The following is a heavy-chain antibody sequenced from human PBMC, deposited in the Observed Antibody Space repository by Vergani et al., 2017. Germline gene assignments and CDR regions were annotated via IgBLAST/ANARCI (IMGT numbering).Heavy chain of an antibody. V-gene: IGHV3-23*01. D-gene: IGHD3-10*01. J-gene: IGHJ4*02. CDR1: GFTFSSYA. Sequence: EVQLLESGGGVVQPGGSLRLSCAASGFTFSSYAMSWVRQAPGKGLEWVSDISGSGGSTYYADSVKGRFTISRDNSKNTLYLQMNSLRAEDTAVYYCARVDFVDGSGSYSSLYYFDYWGQGTLVTVSS. CDR2: ISGSGGST. CDR3: ARVDFVDGSGSYSSLYYFDY.